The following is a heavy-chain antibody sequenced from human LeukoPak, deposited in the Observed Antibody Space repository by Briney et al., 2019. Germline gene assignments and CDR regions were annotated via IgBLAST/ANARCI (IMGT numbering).Heavy chain of an antibody. J-gene: IGHJ5*02. D-gene: IGHD2-2*01. CDR3: ARVYCSSTSCSTGDWFDP. CDR1: GGSISSYY. Sequence: PSETLSLTCTVSGGSISSYYWSWIRQPPGKGLEWIGYIYYSGSTNYNPSLKSRVTISVDTSKNQFSLKLSSVTAADTAVYYCARVYCSSTSCSTGDWFDPWGQGTLVTVSS. V-gene: IGHV4-59*08. CDR2: IYYSGST.